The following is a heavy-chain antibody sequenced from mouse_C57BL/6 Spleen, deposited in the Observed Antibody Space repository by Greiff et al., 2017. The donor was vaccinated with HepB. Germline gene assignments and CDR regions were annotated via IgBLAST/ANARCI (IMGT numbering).Heavy chain of an antibody. V-gene: IGHV1-15*01. Sequence: QVQLQQSGAELVRPGASVTLSCKASGYTFTDYEMHWVKQTPVHGLEWIGAIDPETGGTAYNQKFKGKAILTADKSSSTAYMELRSLTSEDSAVYYCTREVYEYEGYYAMDYWGQGTSVTVSS. CDR2: IDPETGGT. CDR3: TREVYEYEGYYAMDY. CDR1: GYTFTDYE. J-gene: IGHJ4*01. D-gene: IGHD2-4*01.